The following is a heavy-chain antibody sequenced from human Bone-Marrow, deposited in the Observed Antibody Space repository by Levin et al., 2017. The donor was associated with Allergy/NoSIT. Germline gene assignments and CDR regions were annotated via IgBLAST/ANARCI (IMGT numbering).Heavy chain of an antibody. CDR2: IYDSGST. CDR3: ARIPDTTSEFDY. J-gene: IGHJ4*02. V-gene: IGHV4-31*03. D-gene: IGHD5-18*01. Sequence: SETLSLTCTVSGGSIRSGGYYWSWIRQHPGTGLEWIGYIYDSGSTSYNPSLESRVAISVDTSKNQFYLKLTSLTAADTSVYYCARIPDTTSEFDYWGQGTLVTVSS. CDR1: GGSIRSGGYY.